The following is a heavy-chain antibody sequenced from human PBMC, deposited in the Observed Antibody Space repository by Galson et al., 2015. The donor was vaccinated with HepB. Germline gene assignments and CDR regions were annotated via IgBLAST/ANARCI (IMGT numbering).Heavy chain of an antibody. D-gene: IGHD6-13*01. Sequence: SLRLSCAASGFTFSSYAMHWVRQAPGKGLEWVAVISYDGSNKYYADSVKGRFTISRDNSKNTLYLQMNSLRAEDTAVYYCARGTIAAAGPLYWPLLDYWGQGTLVTVSS. CDR2: ISYDGSNK. CDR3: ARGTIAAAGPLYWPLLDY. J-gene: IGHJ4*02. CDR1: GFTFSSYA. V-gene: IGHV3-30*04.